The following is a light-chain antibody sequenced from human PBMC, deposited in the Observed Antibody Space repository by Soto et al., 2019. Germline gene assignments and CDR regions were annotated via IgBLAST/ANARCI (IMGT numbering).Light chain of an antibody. CDR2: GAS. CDR3: QQYHTWPPQYP. CDR1: QSVASN. Sequence: EIVMTQSPASLTVSPGDGATLSCRASQSVASNVAWYQQKPGQGPRLLIHGASTRAVGVPARFSGSGSGTDFTLTISSLQSEDFAVYYCQQYHTWPPQYPFGQGTKLQIK. J-gene: IGKJ2*01. V-gene: IGKV3-15*01.